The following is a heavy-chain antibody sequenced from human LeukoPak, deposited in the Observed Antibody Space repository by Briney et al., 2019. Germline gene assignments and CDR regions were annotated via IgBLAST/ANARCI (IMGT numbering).Heavy chain of an antibody. J-gene: IGHJ4*02. V-gene: IGHV4-4*02. D-gene: IGHD6-13*01. CDR3: ASAEPRGIIWYPY. Sequence: GSLRLSCAASGFTVSSNYMSWVRQAPGKGLEWIGEIYHSGSTHYNPSLKSRVTMSVDKSKNQFSLKLSSVTAADTAVYYCASAEPRGIIWYPYWGQGTLVTVSS. CDR2: IYHSGST. CDR1: GFTVSSNY.